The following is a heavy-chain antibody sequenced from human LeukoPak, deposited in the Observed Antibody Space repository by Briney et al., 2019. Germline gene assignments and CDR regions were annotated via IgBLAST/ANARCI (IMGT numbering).Heavy chain of an antibody. CDR3: ARDSIFGVVIAADY. D-gene: IGHD3-3*01. V-gene: IGHV3-48*01. CDR1: GFTFSSHW. CDR2: ISSSSSTI. Sequence: PGGALRLSCAAPGFTFSSHWMNWGRQAPGEGGGWGSYISSSSSTIYYADSVKGRFTVSRDNAKNSLYLQMNSLRAEDTAVYYCARDSIFGVVIAADYWGQGTLVTVSS. J-gene: IGHJ4*02.